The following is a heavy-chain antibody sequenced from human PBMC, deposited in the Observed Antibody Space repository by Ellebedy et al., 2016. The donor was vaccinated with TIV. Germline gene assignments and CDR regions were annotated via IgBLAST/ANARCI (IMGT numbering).Heavy chain of an antibody. CDR2: VYYSGKT. J-gene: IGHJ2*01. V-gene: IGHV4-59*01. Sequence: MPSETLSLTCTVSGASINSYWNWIRQPPGRGLEYFGYVYYSGKTNYSPSLKDRVTISLDTSKSQFSLNLNSVTAADTAVYYCARKSLSNWSFDLWGRGTLVTVSS. CDR3: ARKSLSNWSFDL. CDR1: GASINSY.